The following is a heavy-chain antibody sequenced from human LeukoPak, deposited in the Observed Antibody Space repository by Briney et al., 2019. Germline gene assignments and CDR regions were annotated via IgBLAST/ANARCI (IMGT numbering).Heavy chain of an antibody. J-gene: IGHJ4*02. V-gene: IGHV3-23*01. CDR2: ISGSGGST. Sequence: AGGSLRLSCITSGFSFSEYGLHWVRQAPGKGLEWVSAISGSGGSTYYADSVKGRFTISRDNSKNTLYLQMNSLRAEDTAVYYCAKDAEYYYDSSGYYYGDYWGQGTLVTVSS. CDR3: AKDAEYYYDSSGYYYGDY. CDR1: GFSFSEYG. D-gene: IGHD3-22*01.